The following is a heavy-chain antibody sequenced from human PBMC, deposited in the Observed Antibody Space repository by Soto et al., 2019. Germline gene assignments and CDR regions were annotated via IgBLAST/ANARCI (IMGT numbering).Heavy chain of an antibody. D-gene: IGHD3-10*01. CDR3: AKAGYCTRGNCYDYYRYGMDV. V-gene: IGHV3-30*18. CDR2: VSYDGSSE. CDR1: GFTFSDYG. J-gene: IGHJ6*02. Sequence: VQMEESGGGVVQPGRSLRLTCAVSGFTFSDYGMHWVRQAPRKGLEWVAVVSYDGSSEFYADSVKGRFTISRDNSKNTLHLQMNSLRPEDTVVYYCAKAGYCTRGNCYDYYRYGMDVWGQGTAVTVSS.